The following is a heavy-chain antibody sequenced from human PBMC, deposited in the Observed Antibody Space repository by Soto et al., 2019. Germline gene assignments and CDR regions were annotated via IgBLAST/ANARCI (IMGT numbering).Heavy chain of an antibody. CDR1: GGTFRTYA. CDR2: NIPIFGKV. CDR3: AKGAVAGTPTSYYYYGMDV. J-gene: IGHJ6*02. V-gene: IGHV1-69*12. D-gene: IGHD6-19*01. Sequence: QVQLLQSGAEVKKPGSSVRVSCEASGGTFRTYAISWVRQAPGQGLAWMGENIPIFGKVNYAQKFQGRVTITADESTTTVYMDLRSLTSEDTAVYYCAKGAVAGTPTSYYYYGMDVWGQGTTVTVS.